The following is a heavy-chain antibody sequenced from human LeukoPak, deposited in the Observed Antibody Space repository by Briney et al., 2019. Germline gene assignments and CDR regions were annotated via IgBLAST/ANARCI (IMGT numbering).Heavy chain of an antibody. CDR1: GYTFTGYY. CDR2: IAPISGTP. J-gene: IGHJ3*01. Sequence: ASVKVSCKASGYTFTGYYMHWLRQAPGQGLEWMGGIAPISGTPVYAQKFQDRVNITADTSTNTAYMEMSSLTSEDTAMYYCAREGEYYAESGNLIDAADVWGQGTMVIVSA. V-gene: IGHV1-46*01. D-gene: IGHD3-10*01. CDR3: AREGEYYAESGNLIDAADV.